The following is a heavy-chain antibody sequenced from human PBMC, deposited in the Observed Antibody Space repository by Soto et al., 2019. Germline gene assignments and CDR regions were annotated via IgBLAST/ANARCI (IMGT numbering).Heavy chain of an antibody. CDR1: GGSISSYF. V-gene: IGHV4-59*01. J-gene: IGHJ2*01. CDR3: ANCNWYFEL. CDR2: IYYTGST. Sequence: QVQLQESGPGLVKPSETLSLTCTVSGGSISSYFWSWIRQPPGKGLEWIGYIYYTGSTNYNPSLKSRVTISVDTSKTQFSLQLSSVTAADTAVYYCANCNWYFELWGRGTLVTVSS.